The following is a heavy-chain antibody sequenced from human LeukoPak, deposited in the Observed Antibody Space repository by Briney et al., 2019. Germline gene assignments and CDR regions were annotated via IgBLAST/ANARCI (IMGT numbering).Heavy chain of an antibody. CDR1: GASISSSNW. CDR2: IYHSGST. V-gene: IGHV4-4*02. J-gene: IGHJ4*02. D-gene: IGHD6-19*01. CDR3: ARHMYSSGWYSALDN. Sequence: PSETLSLTCAVSGASISSSNWWSWVRQPPGKGLEWIGEIYHSGSTNYNPSLKSRVTISVDKSKNQFSLKLSSVTAADTAVYYCARHMYSSGWYSALDNWGQGTLVTVSS.